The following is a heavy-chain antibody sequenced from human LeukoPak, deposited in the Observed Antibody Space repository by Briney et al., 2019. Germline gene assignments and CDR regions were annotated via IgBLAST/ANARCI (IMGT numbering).Heavy chain of an antibody. CDR1: GDSISSGIYY. Sequence: SETLSLTCIVSGDSISSGIYYWGWIRQPPGKGLEWIGSIYYSGSTYYNPSLKSRVTISVDTSKNQFSLKLSSVTAADTAVYYCARVRWGARGFRVPTAIDYWGQGTLVTVSS. D-gene: IGHD1-26*01. J-gene: IGHJ4*02. V-gene: IGHV4-39*07. CDR3: ARVRWGARGFRVPTAIDY. CDR2: IYYSGST.